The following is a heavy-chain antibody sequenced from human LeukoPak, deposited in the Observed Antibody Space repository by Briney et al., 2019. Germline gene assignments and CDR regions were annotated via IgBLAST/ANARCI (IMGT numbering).Heavy chain of an antibody. Sequence: SETLSLTCAVSGGSITGHYWNWIRQTPGMRLEWIGYTSYSRTTIYNSYFKGRATMSIDTSKNQLYLNLTSVTATDTAVYYCARGRRTIFGVVIPHFDYWGQGTLVTVSS. V-gene: IGHV4-59*08. CDR3: ARGRRTIFGVVIPHFDY. J-gene: IGHJ4*02. CDR1: GGSITGHY. D-gene: IGHD3-3*01. CDR2: TSYSRTT.